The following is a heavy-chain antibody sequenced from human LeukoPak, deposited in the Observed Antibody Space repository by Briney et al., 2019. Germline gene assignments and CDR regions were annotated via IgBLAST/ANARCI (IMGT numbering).Heavy chain of an antibody. V-gene: IGHV3-23*01. CDR3: ARSFDY. CDR2: VSGGGDIT. CDR1: GFTFRNYA. J-gene: IGHJ4*02. Sequence: PGGSLRLSCAASGFTFRNYALSWVRQAPGKGLEWVSAVSGGGDITHYADSVKGRFTISRDNSKNTLYLQMNSLSADDTAIYYCARSFDYWGQGTLVTVSS.